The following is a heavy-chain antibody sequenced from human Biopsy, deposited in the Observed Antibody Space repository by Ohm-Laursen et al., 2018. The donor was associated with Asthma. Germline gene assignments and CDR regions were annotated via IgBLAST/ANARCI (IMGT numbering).Heavy chain of an antibody. J-gene: IGHJ4*02. Sequence: SLRLSCAASGFTFRSYAMHWVRQAPGKGLEWVAVGGSYYDGGLKYYADSVNGRFTVSRDDSKNTLYLQMNSLRAEDTAVYYCARDSYSSGLYGDFESWGQGTLVTVSS. V-gene: IGHV3-30-3*01. D-gene: IGHD6-19*01. CDR1: GFTFRSYA. CDR2: GGSYYDGGLK. CDR3: ARDSYSSGLYGDFES.